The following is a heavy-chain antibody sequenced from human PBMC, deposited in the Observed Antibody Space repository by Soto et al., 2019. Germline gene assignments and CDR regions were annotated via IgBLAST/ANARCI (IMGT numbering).Heavy chain of an antibody. D-gene: IGHD2-2*01. CDR2: VYHSGST. Sequence: SETLSLTCSVSGFSITARNYYWAWFRQSPGKGLEWIQSVYHSGSTYYNYNPSLKSRVSTSVDTSKNQFSLTVTSVTAADTAVYFCARHHLTYRPSAEPPRWSDPWGQGIFVTV. CDR1: GFSITARNYY. CDR3: ARHHLTYRPSAEPPRWSDP. V-gene: IGHV4-39*01. J-gene: IGHJ5*02.